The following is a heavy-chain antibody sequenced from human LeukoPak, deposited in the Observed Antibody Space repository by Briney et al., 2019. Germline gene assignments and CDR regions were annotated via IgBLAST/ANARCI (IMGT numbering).Heavy chain of an antibody. Sequence: GSLRLSCAASGFTFSNAWMSWIRQRPGKGLEWIGEINHSGSTNYNPSLKSRVTISVDTSKDQFSLKLSSVTAADTAVYYCARDPPGCSGGSCQYSYSAFDIWGQGTMVTVPS. CDR1: GFTFSNAW. D-gene: IGHD2-15*01. V-gene: IGHV4-34*01. CDR3: ARDPPGCSGGSCQYSYSAFDI. J-gene: IGHJ3*02. CDR2: INHSGST.